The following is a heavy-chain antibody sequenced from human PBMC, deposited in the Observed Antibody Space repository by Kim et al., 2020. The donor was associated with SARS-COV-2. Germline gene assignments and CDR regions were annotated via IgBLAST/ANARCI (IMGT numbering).Heavy chain of an antibody. Sequence: GGSLRLSCAASGFTFSGCDIHWVRQAPGKGLEWVSGIDGGGHNTYYADSVKGRFTIFRDNSKNTLYLQMNSLRADDTAVYYCAKMTLPEVGNDCWGQGT. CDR2: IDGGGHNT. J-gene: IGHJ4*02. CDR3: AKMTLPEVGNDC. CDR1: GFTFSGCD. D-gene: IGHD1-1*01. V-gene: IGHV3-23*01.